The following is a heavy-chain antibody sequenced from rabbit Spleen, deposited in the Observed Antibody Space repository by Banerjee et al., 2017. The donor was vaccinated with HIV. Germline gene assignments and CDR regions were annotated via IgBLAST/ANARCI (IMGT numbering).Heavy chain of an antibody. Sequence: QEQLVESRGGLVTPGGSLKLSCKASGFIISSNYWICWVRQAPGKGLEWIACIDVSRSGTTQHASWAKGRFTISKTSSTTVTLQMTSLTAADTATYFCARDTSSSFSSYGMDLWGPGTLVTVS. D-gene: IGHD1-1*01. J-gene: IGHJ6*01. CDR2: IDVSRSGTT. CDR1: GFIISSNYW. CDR3: ARDTSSSFSSYGMDL. V-gene: IGHV1S45*01.